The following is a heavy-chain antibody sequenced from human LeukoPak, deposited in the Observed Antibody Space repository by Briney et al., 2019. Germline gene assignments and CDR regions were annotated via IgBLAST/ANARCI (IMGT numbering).Heavy chain of an antibody. CDR2: INPNSGGT. J-gene: IGHJ4*02. CDR1: GYTFTGYY. CDR3: ARERRRTYYYGSGSYPFDY. D-gene: IGHD3-10*01. Sequence: ASVKVSCKASGYTFTGYYMHWVRQAPGQGLEWMGWINPNSGGTNYAQKFQGRVTMTRDTSISTAYMELSRLRSDDTAVYYCARERRRTYYYGSGSYPFDYWGQGTLVTVSS. V-gene: IGHV1-2*02.